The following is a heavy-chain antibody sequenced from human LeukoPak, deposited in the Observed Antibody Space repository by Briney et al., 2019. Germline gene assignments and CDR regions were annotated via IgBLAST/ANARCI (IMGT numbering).Heavy chain of an antibody. D-gene: IGHD3-10*01. CDR2: ISYSGST. CDR3: ARVAYFGSD. V-gene: IGHV4-61*01. CDR1: GVXVSSGSYY. Sequence: SATLSLTCSVSGVXVSSGSYYWSWIRQPPGKGLEWIGHISYSGSTNYSPSLKSRVTISVDTPKNQFSLRLTSVTAADTAVYYCARVAYFGSDWGQGTLVTVSS. J-gene: IGHJ4*02.